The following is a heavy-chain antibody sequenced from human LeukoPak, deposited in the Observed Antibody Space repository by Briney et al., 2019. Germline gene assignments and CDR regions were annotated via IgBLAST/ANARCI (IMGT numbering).Heavy chain of an antibody. CDR2: INDVSADI. J-gene: IGHJ4*02. CDR1: EFTFSLYA. V-gene: IGHV3-21*05. CDR3: ARDTYQPGRIDS. D-gene: IGHD1-14*01. Sequence: PGGSLRLSCAASEFTFSLYAMNWVRQAPGKGLEWISYINDVSADIHYADSVKCRFTISRDNAKNTLYLQMSSLRGDDTAVYYCARDTYQPGRIDSWGQGTLVIVSS.